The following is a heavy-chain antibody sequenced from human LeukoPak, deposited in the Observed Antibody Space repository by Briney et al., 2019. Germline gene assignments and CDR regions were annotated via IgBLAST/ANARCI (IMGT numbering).Heavy chain of an antibody. Sequence: SETLSLTCTVSGGSISSHYWSWIRQPPGKGLEWIGHIYYSGSTNYNPSLKSRVTISVDTSKNQFSLKLSSVTAADTAVYYCARGNGFTYYYDSSGYEFDYWGQGTLVTVSS. D-gene: IGHD3-22*01. J-gene: IGHJ4*02. V-gene: IGHV4-59*11. CDR1: GGSISSHY. CDR2: IYYSGST. CDR3: ARGNGFTYYYDSSGYEFDY.